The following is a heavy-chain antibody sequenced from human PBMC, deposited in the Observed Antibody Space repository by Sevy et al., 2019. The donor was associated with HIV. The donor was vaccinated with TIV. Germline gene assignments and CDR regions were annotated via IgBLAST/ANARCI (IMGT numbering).Heavy chain of an antibody. J-gene: IGHJ4*02. D-gene: IGHD3-3*01. Sequence: SETLSLTCTVSGGSITNNNYYWGWIRQSPGKGLEWIGTINYSGSTDYNPSLKRRVTVSVDTSKNQISLRLSSVTAADTAVYYCARHSLFTIFGVVIDPKMYYFDYWGQGTLVTVSS. V-gene: IGHV4-39*01. CDR2: INYSGST. CDR1: GGSITNNNYY. CDR3: ARHSLFTIFGVVIDPKMYYFDY.